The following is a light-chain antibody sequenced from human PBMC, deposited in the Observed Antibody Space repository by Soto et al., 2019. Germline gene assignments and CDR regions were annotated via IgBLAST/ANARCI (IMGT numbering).Light chain of an antibody. CDR1: QSVTTF. CDR2: DAS. J-gene: IGKJ4*01. Sequence: IVLTQSPATLSLSPGERATLSCRASQSVTTFLAWYQQKPGQAPRLLIYDASNRATGIPARFSGSGSGTDFTLTISTLEPEDSAVYYCQQRSSWPLTFGGGTKVDIK. CDR3: QQRSSWPLT. V-gene: IGKV3-11*01.